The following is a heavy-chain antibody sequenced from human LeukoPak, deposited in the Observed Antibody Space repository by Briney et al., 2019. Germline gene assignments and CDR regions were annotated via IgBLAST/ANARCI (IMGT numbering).Heavy chain of an antibody. J-gene: IGHJ5*02. CDR3: ARAALYSSSWTPISSNWFDP. CDR1: AYTFTSYA. CDR2: INTNTGNP. D-gene: IGHD6-13*01. Sequence: AAVKVSCKSSAYTFTSYAMNLVLQAPGQGLEWMVWINTNTGNPTYSHGFTGRFVFSFDTSVSTAYLQISSLKAEDTAVYYCARAALYSSSWTPISSNWFDPWGQGTLVTVSS. V-gene: IGHV7-4-1*02.